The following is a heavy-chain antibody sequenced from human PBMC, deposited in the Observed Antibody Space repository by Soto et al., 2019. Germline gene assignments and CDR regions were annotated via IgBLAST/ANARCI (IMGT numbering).Heavy chain of an antibody. CDR2: LYYSGST. CDR3: ASRALGRATDF. V-gene: IGHV4-39*01. J-gene: IGHJ4*02. CDR1: GDSISSRSHY. Sequence: SETLSLTCTVSGDSISSRSHYWGWIRQPPGKGLEWIGSLYYSGSTHYNPSLESRVAISVDTSKNQFSLKVTSVTAADTAVYYCASRALGRATDFWGQGTLVTVSS.